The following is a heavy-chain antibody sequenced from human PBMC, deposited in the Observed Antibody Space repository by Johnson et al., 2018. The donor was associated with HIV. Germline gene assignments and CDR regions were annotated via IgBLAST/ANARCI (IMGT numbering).Heavy chain of an antibody. CDR2: ISGSGGTI. CDR3: ARDPSLYYDFWSGGFAFDI. CDR1: GFSFSDYY. D-gene: IGHD3-3*01. J-gene: IGHJ3*02. Sequence: QVQLVESGGGLVKPGGSLRLSCTASGFSFSDYYMSWIRQAPGEGLEWVSYISGSGGTIYNADSVKGRFTISRDNAKNSLYLQMNSLRAEDTAVYYCARDPSLYYDFWSGGFAFDIWGQGTMVTVSS. V-gene: IGHV3-11*04.